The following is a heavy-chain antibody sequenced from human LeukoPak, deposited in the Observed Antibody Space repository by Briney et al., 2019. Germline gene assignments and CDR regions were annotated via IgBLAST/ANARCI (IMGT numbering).Heavy chain of an antibody. J-gene: IGHJ6*02. CDR2: ISYDGSNK. Sequence: SGGSLRLSCAASGFTFSSYAMHWVRQAPGKGLEWVAVISYDGSNKYYADSVKGRFTISRDNAKNSLYLQMNSLRAEDTALYYCAKDMGRGGVPAASTYGMDVWGQGTTVTVSS. CDR3: AKDMGRGGVPAASTYGMDV. D-gene: IGHD2-2*01. CDR1: GFTFSSYA. V-gene: IGHV3-30-3*01.